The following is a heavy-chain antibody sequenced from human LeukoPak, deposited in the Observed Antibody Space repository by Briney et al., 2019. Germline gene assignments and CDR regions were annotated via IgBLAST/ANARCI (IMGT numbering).Heavy chain of an antibody. J-gene: IGHJ4*02. D-gene: IGHD3-9*01. CDR2: IYTSGST. V-gene: IGHV4-4*07. CDR3: ARGDILTGDGSFDY. CDR1: GGSISSYY. Sequence: SETLPLTCTVSGGSISSYYWSWIRQPPGKGLEWIGRIYTSGSTNYNPSLKSRVTMSVDTSKNQFSLKLSSVTAADTAVYYCARGDILTGDGSFDYWGQGTLVTVSS.